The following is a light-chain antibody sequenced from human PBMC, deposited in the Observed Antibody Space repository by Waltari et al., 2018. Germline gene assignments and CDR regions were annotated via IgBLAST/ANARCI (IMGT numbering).Light chain of an antibody. J-gene: IGKJ1*01. CDR1: QSIITY. V-gene: IGKV1-39*01. Sequence: DIQMTQSPSSLPASAGARVTITCRASQSIITYLNRYQQTPGKAPKLLISAESSLQSGVPSRFSGSGSGTDFALTITSLQPEDFATYFCQQSYSTPLEFGQGTKVDFK. CDR3: QQSYSTPLE. CDR2: AES.